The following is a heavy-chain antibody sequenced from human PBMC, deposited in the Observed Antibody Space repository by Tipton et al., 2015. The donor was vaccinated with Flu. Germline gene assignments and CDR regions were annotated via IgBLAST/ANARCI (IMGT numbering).Heavy chain of an antibody. D-gene: IGHD3-10*01. V-gene: IGHV1-46*01. CDR3: ARDRGFGAYTFDY. Sequence: QLVQFGAEVKKPGASVRISCTASGYTFTNYNMHWVRQAPGQGPEWMGIIYPSGGGTTYAQRFQGRVTLTRDKSTSTVYMELSSLRSEDTAFYYCARDRGFGAYTFDYWGQGTLVTVAS. CDR2: IYPSGGGT. CDR1: GYTFTNYN. J-gene: IGHJ4*02.